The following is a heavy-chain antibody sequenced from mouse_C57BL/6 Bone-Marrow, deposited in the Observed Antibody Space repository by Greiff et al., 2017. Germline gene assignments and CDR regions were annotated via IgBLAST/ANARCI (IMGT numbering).Heavy chain of an antibody. D-gene: IGHD3-2*02. CDR3: ARAQLRYYFDY. V-gene: IGHV1-76*01. Sequence: QVQLQQSGAELVRPGASVKLSCKASGYTFTDYYINWVKQRPGQGLEWIARIYPGSGNTYYNEKFKGKATLTAEKSSSTAYMQLSSLTSEDSAVYFCARAQLRYYFDYWGQGTTLTVSS. CDR1: GYTFTDYY. J-gene: IGHJ2*01. CDR2: IYPGSGNT.